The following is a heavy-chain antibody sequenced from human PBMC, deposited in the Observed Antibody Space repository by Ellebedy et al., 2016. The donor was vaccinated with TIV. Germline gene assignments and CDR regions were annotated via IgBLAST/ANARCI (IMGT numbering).Heavy chain of an antibody. V-gene: IGHV1-18*01. Sequence: ASVKVSCKASGYTFNSYAITWVRQAPGQGLEWLGWISAHNGNTNYAPKFQGRVTMTTDTSTSTAYMELRSLRSDDTAVYYCARGDIVLEPSLWEYASSWYNYGLDVWGQGTTVTVSS. CDR3: ARGDIVLEPSLWEYASSWYNYGLDV. D-gene: IGHD2-2*01. CDR2: ISAHNGNT. CDR1: GYTFNSYA. J-gene: IGHJ6*01.